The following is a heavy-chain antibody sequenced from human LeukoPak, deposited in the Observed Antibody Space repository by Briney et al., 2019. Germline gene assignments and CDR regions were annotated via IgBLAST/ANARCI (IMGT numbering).Heavy chain of an antibody. J-gene: IGHJ4*02. D-gene: IGHD6-13*01. Sequence: SETLSLTCTVSGGSISSGSYYWSWNRQPAGKGLEWIGRIYTSGSTNYNPSLKSRVTISVDTSKNQFSLKLSSVTAADTAVYYCARGTAAPFDYWGQGTLVTDSS. CDR1: GGSISSGSYY. CDR3: ARGTAAPFDY. V-gene: IGHV4-61*02. CDR2: IYTSGST.